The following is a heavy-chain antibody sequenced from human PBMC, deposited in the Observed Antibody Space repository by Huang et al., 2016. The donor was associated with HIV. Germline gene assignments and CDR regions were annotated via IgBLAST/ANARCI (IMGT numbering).Heavy chain of an antibody. Sequence: QIQLMQSGPELKQPGASVKVSCKASGYTFTSYGITWVRQAHGQGPEWMGLISASSGDKEYAKKFQGRVTLTTDTSTNIAYMELRSLRSDDMAKYYCARDPKYHRIGYYRQRRGIDIWGQGTMVSVSS. V-gene: IGHV1-18*03. CDR3: ARDPKYHRIGYYRQRRGIDI. CDR2: ISASSGDK. CDR1: GYTFTSYG. D-gene: IGHD3-22*01. J-gene: IGHJ3*02.